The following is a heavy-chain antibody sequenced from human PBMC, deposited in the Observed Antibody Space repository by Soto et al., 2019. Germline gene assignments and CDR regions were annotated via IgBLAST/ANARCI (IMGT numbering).Heavy chain of an antibody. CDR2: ISAYNGNT. V-gene: IGHV1-18*01. J-gene: IGHJ5*02. Sequence: QVQLVQSGAEVKKPGASVKVSCKASGYTFTSYGISWVRQAPGQGLEWMGWISAYNGNTNYAQKLQGRVTMTTDTSTSTAHMELRSLRSDDTAVYYCARDKGYYGSGRQTSGRWFDHWGQGTLVTVSS. D-gene: IGHD3-10*01. CDR3: ARDKGYYGSGRQTSGRWFDH. CDR1: GYTFTSYG.